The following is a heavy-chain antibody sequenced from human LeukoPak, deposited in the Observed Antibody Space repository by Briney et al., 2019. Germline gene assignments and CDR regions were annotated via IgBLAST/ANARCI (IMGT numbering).Heavy chain of an antibody. Sequence: SETLSLTCTASGASISNSQYYWGWIRQPPGKGLEWIGIIYYSGSPYYNPSLKSRVTISIDTSKNQFSLNLDSVTASDTAVFYCARLRARDDTFDIWGQGTMVNVSS. CDR1: GASISNSQYY. V-gene: IGHV4-39*01. CDR2: IYYSGSP. D-gene: IGHD1-1*01. J-gene: IGHJ3*02. CDR3: ARLRARDDTFDI.